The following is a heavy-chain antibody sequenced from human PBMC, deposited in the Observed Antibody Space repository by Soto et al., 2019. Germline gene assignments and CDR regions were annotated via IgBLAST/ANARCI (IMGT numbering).Heavy chain of an antibody. CDR1: GFRFTNYG. CDR2: IWSDGNKK. Sequence: GGSLRLSCAASGFRFTNYGFHWVRQAPDKGLEWVGVIWSDGNKKYYGDSVKGRFTISRDNSKNTLYLQMNSLRAEDTAVYHYAGDINPTLISCNFGSWGQGTLLSVSS. CDR3: AGDINPTLISCNFGS. J-gene: IGHJ4*02. V-gene: IGHV3-33*01. D-gene: IGHD3-3*02.